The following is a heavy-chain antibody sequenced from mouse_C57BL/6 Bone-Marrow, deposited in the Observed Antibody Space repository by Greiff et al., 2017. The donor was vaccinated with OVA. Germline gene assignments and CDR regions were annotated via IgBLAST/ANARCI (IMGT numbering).Heavy chain of an antibody. CDR3: AREGWLYYYAMDY. CDR1: GYTFTSYW. V-gene: IGHV1-64*01. J-gene: IGHJ4*01. CDR2: IHPNSGST. Sequence: VQLQQPGAELVKPGASVKLSCKASGYTFTSYWMHWVKQRPGQGLEWIGMIHPNSGSTNYNEKFKSKATLTVDKSSSTAYMQHSSLTSEDSAVYYCAREGWLYYYAMDYWGQGTSVTVSS. D-gene: IGHD3-3*01.